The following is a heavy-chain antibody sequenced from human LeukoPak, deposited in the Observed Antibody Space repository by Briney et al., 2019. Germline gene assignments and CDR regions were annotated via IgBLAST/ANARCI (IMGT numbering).Heavy chain of an antibody. V-gene: IGHV3-30*04. CDR1: GFTFSSYA. D-gene: IGHD5-12*01. J-gene: IGHJ3*02. Sequence: GGSLRLSCAASGFTFSSYAMHWVRQAPGKGLEWVAVISYDGSNKYYADSVKGRFTISRDNSKNTLYLQMNSLRAEDTAVYYCARDRHSGYDAFDIWGQGTMVTVSS. CDR3: ARDRHSGYDAFDI. CDR2: ISYDGSNK.